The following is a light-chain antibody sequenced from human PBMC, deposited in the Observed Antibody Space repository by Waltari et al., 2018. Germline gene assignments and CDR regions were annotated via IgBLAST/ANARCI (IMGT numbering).Light chain of an antibody. Sequence: EMELPQSPGTLSLSPGDRATLSCRASQGVSSSNFAWSQKKPGQAPRLLIYGVSSRATCIPDRFSGSGDGTDSALTISRLEPEDCAVYYCQQYGSSPPYTLGQGTTLEIK. CDR2: GVS. J-gene: IGKJ2*01. V-gene: IGKV3-20*01. CDR1: QGVSSSN. CDR3: QQYGSSPPYT.